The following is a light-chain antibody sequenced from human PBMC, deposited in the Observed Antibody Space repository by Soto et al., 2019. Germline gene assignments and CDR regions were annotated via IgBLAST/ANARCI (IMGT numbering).Light chain of an antibody. J-gene: IGKJ2*01. CDR3: QQYYGVPPYT. CDR2: WAS. CDR1: QSILYSSNNKNY. V-gene: IGKV4-1*01. Sequence: DIVMTQSPVSLAVSLGERATINCKSSQSILYSSNNKNYLAWYQQKPGQPPKLLIYWASTRESGVPDRFSGSGSGIDFTLTISSLQAEDVAVYYCQQYYGVPPYTFGQGTKVEIK.